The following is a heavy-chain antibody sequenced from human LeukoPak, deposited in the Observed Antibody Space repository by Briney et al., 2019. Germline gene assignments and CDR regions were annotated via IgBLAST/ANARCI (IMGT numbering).Heavy chain of an antibody. CDR3: AARGLVVVTANSPSDY. Sequence: GGSLRLSCAASGFTFSTYGMHWVRQAPGKGLEWVSFIRYDGSNKYYADSVKGRFTISRDNSKNTLYLQMNSLRAEDTAVYYCAARGLVVVTANSPSDYWGQGTLVTVSS. D-gene: IGHD2-21*02. CDR2: IRYDGSNK. V-gene: IGHV3-30*02. CDR1: GFTFSTYG. J-gene: IGHJ4*02.